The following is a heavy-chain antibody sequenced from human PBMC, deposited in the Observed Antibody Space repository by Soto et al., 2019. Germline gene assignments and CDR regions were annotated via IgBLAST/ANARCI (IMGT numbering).Heavy chain of an antibody. Sequence: EVQLVESGGGLVQPGGSLRLSCTASGFTFSSRAMNWVRQFPGRGLEWVSYISSSSSNIDYADSVKGRFTVSRDNAKNSLCLQMNTLRDEDTAVNYCASDRSLGSNWYYYLESWGQGTLVTVSS. J-gene: IGHJ4*02. D-gene: IGHD1-20*01. CDR1: GFTFSSRA. CDR2: ISSSSSNI. V-gene: IGHV3-48*02. CDR3: ASDRSLGSNWYYYLES.